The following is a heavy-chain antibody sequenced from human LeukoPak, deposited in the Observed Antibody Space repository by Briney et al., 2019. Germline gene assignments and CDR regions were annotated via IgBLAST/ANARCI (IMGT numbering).Heavy chain of an antibody. Sequence: GGSLRLSCAASGFTFSSYSMNWVRQAPGKGLEWVSSISSLSNYIYYADSVKGRFTISRDNAKNSLYLQMNSLRAEDTALYYCARGGENSGFDYWGQGTLVIVSS. V-gene: IGHV3-21*01. CDR2: ISSLSNYI. CDR3: ARGGENSGFDY. J-gene: IGHJ4*02. D-gene: IGHD6-19*01. CDR1: GFTFSSYS.